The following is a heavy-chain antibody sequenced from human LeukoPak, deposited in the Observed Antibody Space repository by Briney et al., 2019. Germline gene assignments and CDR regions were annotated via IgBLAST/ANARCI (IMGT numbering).Heavy chain of an antibody. CDR2: INHSGST. D-gene: IGHD3-10*01. CDR1: GGSFSGYY. CDR3: ARLAMVRGVIPYYYYYMDV. Sequence: SETLSLTCAGYGGSFSGYYWSWIRQPPGKGLEWIGEINHSGSTNYNPSLKRRVTISVDTSKNQFSLKLSSVTAADTAVYYCARLAMVRGVIPYYYYYMDVWGKGTTVTISS. J-gene: IGHJ6*03. V-gene: IGHV4-34*01.